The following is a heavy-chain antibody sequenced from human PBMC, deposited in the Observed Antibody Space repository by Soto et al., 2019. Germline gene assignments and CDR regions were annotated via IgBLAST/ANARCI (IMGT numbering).Heavy chain of an antibody. CDR3: AKVLIPHPRLYGMDI. Sequence: DVKLVASGGGLVQPGRSMRLSCAASGFTVDDYAMHWVRQAAGKGLEWVSGISWNSGSIGYAYSVKGRFTISRDNAKKSLYLEMYRLRPEDTALYYCAKVLIPHPRLYGMDIWGQGTTVSFSS. V-gene: IGHV3-9*01. J-gene: IGHJ6*02. CDR1: GFTVDDYA. CDR2: ISWNSGSI.